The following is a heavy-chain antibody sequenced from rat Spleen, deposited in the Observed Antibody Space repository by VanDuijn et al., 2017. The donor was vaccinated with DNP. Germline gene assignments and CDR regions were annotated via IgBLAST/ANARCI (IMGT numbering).Heavy chain of an antibody. CDR3: ARQRYSGGWYFDF. J-gene: IGHJ1*01. D-gene: IGHD1-1*01. CDR2: ISYEGSST. CDR1: GFTFSDYY. V-gene: IGHV5-22*01. Sequence: EVQLVESGGGLVQPGRSLKLSCAASGFTFSDYYMAWVRQAPKKGLEWVASISYEGSSTYYGDSVKGRFTISRDNAKTTLYLQMNSLRSEDTATYYGARQRYSGGWYFDFWGPGTMVTVSS.